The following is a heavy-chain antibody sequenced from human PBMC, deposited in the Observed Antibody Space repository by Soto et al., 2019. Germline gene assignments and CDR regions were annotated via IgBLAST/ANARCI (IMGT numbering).Heavy chain of an antibody. V-gene: IGHV3-33*01. Sequence: PGGSLRLSCAASGFTFSSYGMHWVRQAPGKGLEWVAFIWYDGSNKYYADSVKGRFTISRDNSKNTLYLQMNSLRAEDTAVYYCGRSAPTGLYTLDNWGQGTLLTVSS. CDR1: GFTFSSYG. CDR2: IWYDGSNK. CDR3: GRSAPTGLYTLDN. D-gene: IGHD2-8*01. J-gene: IGHJ4*02.